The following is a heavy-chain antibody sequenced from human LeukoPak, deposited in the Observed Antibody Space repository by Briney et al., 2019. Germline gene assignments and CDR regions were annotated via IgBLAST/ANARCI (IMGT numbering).Heavy chain of an antibody. D-gene: IGHD6-19*01. V-gene: IGHV4-4*02. CDR3: ALIPRGIAVPGTDL. CDR1: GASISSSNW. J-gene: IGHJ5*02. Sequence: SETLSLTCTVSGASISSSNWWSWVRQPPGRGLEWIGEIYHSGGTNYTPSLKSRVTTSIDRSKNQFSLKLSSVTAADTAVYYCALIPRGIAVPGTDLWGQGTLVTVSS. CDR2: IYHSGGT.